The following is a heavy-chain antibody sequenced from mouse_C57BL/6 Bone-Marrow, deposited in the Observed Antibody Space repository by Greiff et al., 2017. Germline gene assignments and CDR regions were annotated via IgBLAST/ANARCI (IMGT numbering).Heavy chain of an antibody. Sequence: VQLQQPGAELVKPGASVKMSCKASGYTFTSYWITWVKQRPGQGLEWLGDLYPGSGSTNYNEKFKSKATLTVDTSSSTAYMQLSSLTSEDSAVYDCARPYYSNYWYFDVWGTGTTVTVSS. CDR2: LYPGSGST. CDR3: ARPYYSNYWYFDV. V-gene: IGHV1-55*01. D-gene: IGHD2-5*01. J-gene: IGHJ1*03. CDR1: GYTFTSYW.